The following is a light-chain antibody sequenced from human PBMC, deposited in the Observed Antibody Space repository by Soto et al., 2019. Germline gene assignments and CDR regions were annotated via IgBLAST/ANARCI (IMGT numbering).Light chain of an antibody. Sequence: IKVTQSPSDLPGAVGDSRTLTCRASQGSRNDLGWYQQKPGKAPKLLIYDASNLEAGVPSRFRGSGSGTDFTLTISSLQPEDMAIYYCQHNAHLRWTFAQGTKVDIK. CDR2: DAS. J-gene: IGKJ1*01. CDR3: QHNAHLRWT. CDR1: QGSRND. V-gene: IGKV1-33*01.